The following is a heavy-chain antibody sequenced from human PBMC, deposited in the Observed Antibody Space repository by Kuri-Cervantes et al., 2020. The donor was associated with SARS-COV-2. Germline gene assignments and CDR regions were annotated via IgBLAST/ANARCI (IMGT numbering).Heavy chain of an antibody. CDR1: GGSFSGYY. J-gene: IGHJ6*02. CDR2: INHSGST. V-gene: IGHV4-34*01. D-gene: IGHD3-3*01. Sequence: SETLSLTCAVYGGSFSGYYWSWIRQPPGKGLEWIGEINHSGSTNYNPSLKSRVTISVDTSKNQFSLKLSSVTAADTAVYYCARRGYDFRSGTHNGGMDVWGQGTTVTVSS. CDR3: ARRGYDFRSGTHNGGMDV.